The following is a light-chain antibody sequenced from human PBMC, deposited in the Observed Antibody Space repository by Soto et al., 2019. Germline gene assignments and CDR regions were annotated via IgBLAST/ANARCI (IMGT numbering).Light chain of an antibody. Sequence: DIQMTQSPSTLSASVGDRVTITCRASQTISTWLAWYQQKPGKAPNLLIYKASALQTGVPSRFSGSGSGTEFTLTISSLQPDDFATYYCQQYGSSSRTFGQGTKLEV. CDR3: QQYGSSSRT. CDR1: QTISTW. CDR2: KAS. V-gene: IGKV1-5*03. J-gene: IGKJ1*01.